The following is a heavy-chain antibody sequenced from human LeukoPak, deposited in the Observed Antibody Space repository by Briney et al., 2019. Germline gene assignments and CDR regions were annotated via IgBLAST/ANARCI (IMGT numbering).Heavy chain of an antibody. CDR3: ARDSSGWYGALSLDY. CDR2: IYTSGST. D-gene: IGHD6-19*01. V-gene: IGHV4-4*07. Sequence: PSETLSLTCAVYGGSFSGYYWSWIRQPAGKGLEWIGRIYTSGSTNYNPSLKSRVTMSVDTSKNQFSLKLSSVTAADTAVYYCARDSSGWYGALSLDYWGQGTLVTVSS. J-gene: IGHJ4*02. CDR1: GGSFSGYY.